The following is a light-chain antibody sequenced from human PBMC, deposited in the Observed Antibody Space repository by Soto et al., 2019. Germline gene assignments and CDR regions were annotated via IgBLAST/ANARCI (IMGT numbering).Light chain of an antibody. CDR1: SNDVGGHDY. Sequence: QSALTQPASVSGSPGQSITISCTGTSNDVGGHDYVSWYQQHPGKAPTLVIYDVLSRPSGVSDRFSGSKSAHTASLTISALRPEDEADYYCASYTSSSTLVFGTGTKLTVL. V-gene: IGLV2-14*03. J-gene: IGLJ1*01. CDR2: DVL. CDR3: ASYTSSSTLV.